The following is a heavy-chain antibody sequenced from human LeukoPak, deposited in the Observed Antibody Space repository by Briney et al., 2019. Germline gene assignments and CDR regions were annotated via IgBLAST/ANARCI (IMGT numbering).Heavy chain of an antibody. D-gene: IGHD2-15*01. CDR3: AREYCSGGSCYRPRYYGMDV. Sequence: GGSLRLSCAASGFTFSSYGMHWVRQAPGKGLEWVAVIWYDGSNKYYADSVKGRFTISRDNSKNTLYLQMNSLRAEDTAVYYCAREYCSGGSCYRPRYYGMDVWDQGTTVTVSS. J-gene: IGHJ6*02. V-gene: IGHV3-33*01. CDR2: IWYDGSNK. CDR1: GFTFSSYG.